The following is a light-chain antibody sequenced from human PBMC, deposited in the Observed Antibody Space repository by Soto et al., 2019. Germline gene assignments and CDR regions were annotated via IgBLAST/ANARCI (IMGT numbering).Light chain of an antibody. CDR3: QQRSNWQYT. CDR1: QSVSSY. CDR2: DTS. V-gene: IGKV3-11*01. Sequence: EIVLTQSPATLSLSPGERATLSCRASQSVSSYLAWYQQKPGQAPRLLLYDTSNRATGIPARFSGSGSGTDFTLTISGLEPEDFAVYYCQQRSNWQYTFGLRTRLEIK. J-gene: IGKJ2*01.